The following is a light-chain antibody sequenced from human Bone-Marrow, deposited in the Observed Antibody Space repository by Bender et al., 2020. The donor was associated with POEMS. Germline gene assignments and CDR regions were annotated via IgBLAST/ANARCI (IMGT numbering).Light chain of an antibody. CDR1: SSNIGAGYD. CDR2: SSH. J-gene: IGLJ3*02. Sequence: QSELTQPPSVSGAPGERVTISCIGSSSNIGAGYDVHWYQQLPQTAPKLLIYSSHRRPSEVPDRFSGSRSGTSASLAISGLQSEDEADYYCAVWDDSLNGWVFGGGTKLTVL. V-gene: IGLV1-40*01. CDR3: AVWDDSLNGWV.